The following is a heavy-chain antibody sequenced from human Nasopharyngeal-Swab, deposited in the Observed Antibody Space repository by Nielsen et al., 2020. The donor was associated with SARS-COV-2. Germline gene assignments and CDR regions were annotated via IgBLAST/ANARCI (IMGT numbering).Heavy chain of an antibody. Sequence: GESLKISCAASGFTFSSSEMIWVRQAPGKGLEWVSYISSSGNTMYYADSVKGRFTISRDNAKNSLYLQMNSLRAEDTAVYYCARGPGGSYFDSWGQGTLVTVSS. CDR1: GFTFSSSE. CDR3: ARGPGGSYFDS. J-gene: IGHJ4*02. V-gene: IGHV3-48*03. D-gene: IGHD1-26*01. CDR2: ISSSGNTM.